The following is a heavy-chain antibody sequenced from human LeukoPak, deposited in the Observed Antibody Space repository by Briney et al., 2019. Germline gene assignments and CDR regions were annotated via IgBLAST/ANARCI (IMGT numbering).Heavy chain of an antibody. CDR2: IYYSGST. V-gene: IGHV4-31*02. D-gene: IGHD7-27*01. J-gene: IGHJ5*02. Sequence: LRLSCAASGFTFSSYAMSWVRQAPGKGLEWIGYIYYSGSTYYNPSLKSRVTISVDTSKDQFSLKLSSVTAADTAVYYCARGPHGENWFDPWGQGTLVTVSS. CDR3: ARGPHGENWFDP. CDR1: GFTFSSYA.